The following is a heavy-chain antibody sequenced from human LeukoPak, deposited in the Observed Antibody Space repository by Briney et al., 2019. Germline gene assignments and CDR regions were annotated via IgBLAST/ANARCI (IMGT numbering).Heavy chain of an antibody. CDR3: ARDRLWELHAFDI. Sequence: SQTLSLTCTVSGGSISSGSYYWSWIRQPAGKGLEWIGRIYTSGSTNYNPFLKSRVTISVDTSKNQFSLKLSSVTAADTAVYYCARDRLWELHAFDIWGQGTMVTVSS. CDR1: GGSISSGSYY. CDR2: IYTSGST. J-gene: IGHJ3*02. D-gene: IGHD1-26*01. V-gene: IGHV4-61*02.